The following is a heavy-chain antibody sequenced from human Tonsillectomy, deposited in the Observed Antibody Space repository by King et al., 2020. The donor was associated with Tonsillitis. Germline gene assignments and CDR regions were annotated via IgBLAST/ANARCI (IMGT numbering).Heavy chain of an antibody. CDR2: IIPIAATS. CDR3: ARGGPPQFLGYYMDV. D-gene: IGHD1-26*01. J-gene: IGHJ6*03. V-gene: IGHV1-69*14. CDR1: GGTFISFS. Sequence: QLVQSGAEVKKPGSSVKVSCNTSGGTFISFSINWVRQAPGQGLEWMGGIIPIAATSNYAQNFQGRVTITADKSTNTAYMELSSLRSEDTAVYYCARGGPPQFLGYYMDVWGKGTTVTVSS.